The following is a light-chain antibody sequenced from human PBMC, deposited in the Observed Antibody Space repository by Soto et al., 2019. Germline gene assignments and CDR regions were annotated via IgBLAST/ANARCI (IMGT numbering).Light chain of an antibody. J-gene: IGLJ2*01. Sequence: QSALTQPASVSGSPGQSITISCTGTSSDVGGYNYVSWYQLHPGKAPKLMIYDVSNRPSGVSNLFSGSKSGNTASLTISGLQAEDEADYYCTSYTSSSTLVVFGGGTKLTVL. CDR3: TSYTSSSTLVV. CDR1: SSDVGGYNY. V-gene: IGLV2-14*01. CDR2: DVS.